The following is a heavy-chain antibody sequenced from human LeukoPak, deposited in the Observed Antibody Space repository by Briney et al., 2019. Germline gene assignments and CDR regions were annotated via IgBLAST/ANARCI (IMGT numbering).Heavy chain of an antibody. D-gene: IGHD2-8*01. Sequence: ASVKVSCHAFCYTFFSDGFCWGRQAPRQRGGGVGGVNAYNGNTNYSQKLQGRVTMTTDTSTSTAYMELRSLRSDDTAVYYCAREGGGYCTNGVCYTHFDYWGQGTLVTVSS. CDR2: VNAYNGNT. CDR3: AREGGGYCTNGVCYTHFDY. V-gene: IGHV1-18*01. J-gene: IGHJ4*02. CDR1: CYTFFSDG.